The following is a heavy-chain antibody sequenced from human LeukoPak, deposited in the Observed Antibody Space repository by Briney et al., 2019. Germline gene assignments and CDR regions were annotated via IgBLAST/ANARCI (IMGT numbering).Heavy chain of an antibody. CDR3: ARDIAGRAY. V-gene: IGHV3-74*01. D-gene: IGHD2-21*01. J-gene: IGHJ4*02. CDR1: GFTFSSYW. CDR2: IKSDGTDT. Sequence: GGSLRLSCAASGFTFSSYWMDWVRQAPGKGLMWVSRIKSDGTDTGYADSVKGRFTISRDNAKNTLYLQINSLRAEDTGVYYCARDIAGRAYWGQGTLVTVSS.